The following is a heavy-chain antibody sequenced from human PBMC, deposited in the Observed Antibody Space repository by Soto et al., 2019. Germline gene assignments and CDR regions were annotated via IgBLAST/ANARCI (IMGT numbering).Heavy chain of an antibody. J-gene: IGHJ4*02. CDR2: ISYDGSNK. Sequence: GSLRLSCAASGFTFSSYGMHWVRQAPGKGLEWVAVISYDGSNKYYADSVKGRFTISRDNSKNTLYLQMNSLRAEDTAVYYCAKDGPYYYGSGSYYFDYWGQGTLVTVSS. CDR3: AKDGPYYYGSGSYYFDY. V-gene: IGHV3-30*18. CDR1: GFTFSSYG. D-gene: IGHD3-10*01.